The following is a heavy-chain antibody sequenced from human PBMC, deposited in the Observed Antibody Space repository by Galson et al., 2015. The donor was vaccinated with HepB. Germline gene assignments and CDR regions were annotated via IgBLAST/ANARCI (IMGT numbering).Heavy chain of an antibody. Sequence: SVKVSCKASGYSFTDYFIHWVRQAPGQGLEWMGRINPNPGTTNYPQKFQGRVTLTKDTSTSTAFMELTSLTSDDSAVYYCARGEFWSGFSQGFESWGQGTLISVSS. CDR3: ARGEFWSGFSQGFES. J-gene: IGHJ5*01. V-gene: IGHV1-2*06. CDR1: GYSFTDYF. D-gene: IGHD3-3*01. CDR2: INPNPGTT.